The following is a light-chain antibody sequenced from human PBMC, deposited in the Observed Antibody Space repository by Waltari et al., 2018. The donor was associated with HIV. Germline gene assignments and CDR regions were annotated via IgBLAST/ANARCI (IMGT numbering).Light chain of an antibody. J-gene: IGLJ3*02. V-gene: IGLV2-8*01. CDR1: RSDVGNYAY. Sequence: QSALTQPPSASGSPEQSVTISCPGTRSDVGNYAYVSWYQQHPGKAPKLLIYEVNKRPSGVPARFSGSNSGDTASLTVAGLQAEDEADYYCTSYGGRNNRVLFGGGTRLTVL. CDR2: EVN. CDR3: TSYGGRNNRVL.